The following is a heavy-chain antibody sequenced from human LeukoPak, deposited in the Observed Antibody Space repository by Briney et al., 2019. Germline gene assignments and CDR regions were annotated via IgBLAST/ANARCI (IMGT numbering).Heavy chain of an antibody. CDR3: ARDNSVGDIAWWFDP. J-gene: IGHJ5*02. CDR2: INPTGSTT. Sequence: GASVKVSCKASGYTFTGYYIHWVRQAPGQGLEWMGVINPTGSTTTYAKKLQGRVIMTRDTSTNTDYMELSNLRSEDTAVYYCARDNSVGDIAWWFDPWGQGTLVTVSS. V-gene: IGHV1-46*04. D-gene: IGHD3-10*01. CDR1: GYTFTGYY.